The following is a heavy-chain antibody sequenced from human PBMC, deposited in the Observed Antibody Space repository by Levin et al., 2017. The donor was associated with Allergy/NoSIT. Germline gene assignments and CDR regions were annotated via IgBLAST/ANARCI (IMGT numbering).Heavy chain of an antibody. CDR3: ARHMESTEGAFDV. V-gene: IGHV4-59*08. Sequence: NASETLSLTCTVSGASINSAYWSWIRQPPGKGPEWVAYVYYTGRTNHNPSLKRRVTVSIDTSGNQFSLRLTSVTAADTAVYYCARHMESTEGAFDVWGQGTMVIVSS. CDR2: VYYTGRT. CDR1: GASINSAY. D-gene: IGHD1-1*01. J-gene: IGHJ3*01.